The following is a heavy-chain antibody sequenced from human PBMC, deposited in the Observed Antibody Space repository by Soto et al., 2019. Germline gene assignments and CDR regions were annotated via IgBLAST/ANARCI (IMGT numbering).Heavy chain of an antibody. J-gene: IGHJ4*02. V-gene: IGHV4-39*02. Sequence: HLQLQESGPGLVKPSETLSLTCTVSGDSFTSSSYYWGWIRQPPGKGLGWIGSVLYSGSTDYNPSLKGRVTISLHSPKNHLSLKLSSVTAADTAVYYLARLVQGYFDYWGQGNVVSVSS. CDR1: GDSFTSSSYY. CDR3: ARLVQGYFDY. CDR2: VLYSGST. D-gene: IGHD2-8*02.